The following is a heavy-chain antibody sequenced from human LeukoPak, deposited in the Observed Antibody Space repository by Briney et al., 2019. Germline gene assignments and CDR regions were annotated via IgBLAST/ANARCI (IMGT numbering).Heavy chain of an antibody. CDR1: GFTFSSYE. CDR2: ISSSGSTI. J-gene: IGHJ4*02. V-gene: IGHV3-48*03. CDR3: AKDGDSGSYGY. Sequence: GGSLRLSCAASGFTFSSYEMNWVRQAPGKGLEWVSYISSSGSTIYYADSVKGRFTISRDNAKNSLYLQMNSLRAEDTAVYYCAKDGDSGSYGYWGQGTLVTVSS. D-gene: IGHD1-26*01.